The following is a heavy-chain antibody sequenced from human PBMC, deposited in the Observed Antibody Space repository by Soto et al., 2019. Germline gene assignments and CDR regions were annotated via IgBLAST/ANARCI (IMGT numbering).Heavy chain of an antibody. CDR1: GFPFRSYA. CDR3: ARSLWFGELPRGHGPQKYYYYYGMDV. V-gene: IGHV3-64*01. D-gene: IGHD3-10*01. Sequence: GGSLRLSCAASGFPFRSYAMHWVRQAPGQGLEYVSAISSNGGSTYYANSVKGRFTISRDNSKNTLYLQMGSLRAEDMAVYYCARSLWFGELPRGHGPQKYYYYYGMDVWGQGT. CDR2: ISSNGGST. J-gene: IGHJ6*02.